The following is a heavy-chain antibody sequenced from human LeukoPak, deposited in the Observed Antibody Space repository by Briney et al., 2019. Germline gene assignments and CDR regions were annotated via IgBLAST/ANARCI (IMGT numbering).Heavy chain of an antibody. CDR1: GGSISSYY. V-gene: IGHV4-59*08. CDR2: ISYSGST. Sequence: PSETLSLTCTFSGGSISSYYWSWIRQPPGKGLEWIGYISYSGSTNYNPSLKSRVTISVDTSKNQFSLKLSPVTAADTAVYYCARHRDGHLYDYWGQGTLVTVSS. CDR3: ARHRDGHLYDY. D-gene: IGHD5-24*01. J-gene: IGHJ4*02.